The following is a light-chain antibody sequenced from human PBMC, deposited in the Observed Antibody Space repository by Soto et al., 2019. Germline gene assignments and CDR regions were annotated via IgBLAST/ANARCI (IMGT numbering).Light chain of an antibody. V-gene: IGLV2-14*01. CDR1: SSDVGGYNY. CDR2: DVS. J-gene: IGLJ2*01. Sequence: QAVVTQPASVSGSPGQSITISCTGTSSDVGGYNYVSWYQQHPGKAPKLMIYDVSNRPSGVSNRFSGSKSGNTASLTISGLQAEDEDDYYCSSYTSSSTPVVFGGGTKLTVL. CDR3: SSYTSSSTPVV.